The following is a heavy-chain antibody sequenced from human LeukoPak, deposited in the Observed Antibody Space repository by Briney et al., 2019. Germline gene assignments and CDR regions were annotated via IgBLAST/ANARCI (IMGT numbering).Heavy chain of an antibody. CDR1: GGTLIGYA. CDR3: ARSQRRHTVVTHFDY. J-gene: IGHJ4*02. D-gene: IGHD4-23*01. Sequence: ASVKVSCKASGGTLIGYAISWVRQAPGQGLEWMGGIIPIFGTANYAQKFQGRVTITADESTSTAYMELSSLRSEDTAVYYCARSQRRHTVVTHFDYWGQGTLVTVSS. V-gene: IGHV1-69*01. CDR2: IIPIFGTA.